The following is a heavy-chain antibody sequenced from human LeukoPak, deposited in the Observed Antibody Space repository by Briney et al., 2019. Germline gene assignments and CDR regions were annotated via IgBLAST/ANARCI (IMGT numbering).Heavy chain of an antibody. Sequence: GGSLRLSCAASGFTFRDYWMHWIRQAPGKGLVWVSRIKGDGSHTIYADSVKGRFTISRDNSKNTLYLQMNSLRAEGTAVYYCARFCSSTSCYDYWGQGTLVTVSS. V-gene: IGHV3-74*01. D-gene: IGHD2-2*01. CDR3: ARFCSSTSCYDY. CDR1: GFTFRDYW. CDR2: IKGDGSHT. J-gene: IGHJ4*02.